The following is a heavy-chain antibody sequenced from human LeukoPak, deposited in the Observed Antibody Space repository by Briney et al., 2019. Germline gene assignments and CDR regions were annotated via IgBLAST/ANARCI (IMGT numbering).Heavy chain of an antibody. CDR2: IKSKARGGTT. J-gene: IGHJ4*02. Sequence: GRSLRLSCAASGFTFISAWMTWVRQAPGKGLEWVGRIKSKARGGTTDYATPVKGRFTISRDDSKNTLYLQMSALKTEDTAVYFCTTDPVGIYDSDYWGQGTLVTVSS. D-gene: IGHD3-10*01. V-gene: IGHV3-15*01. CDR1: GFTFISAW. CDR3: TTDPVGIYDSDY.